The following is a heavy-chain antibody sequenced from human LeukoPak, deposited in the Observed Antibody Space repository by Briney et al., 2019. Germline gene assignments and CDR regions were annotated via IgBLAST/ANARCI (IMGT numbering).Heavy chain of an antibody. V-gene: IGHV4-31*03. CDR2: IYYSGST. CDR3: ARDLSGGSTRDDAFDI. J-gene: IGHJ3*02. Sequence: PSETLSLTCTVSGGSISSGGYYWSWIRQHPGKGLEWIGYIYYSGSTYYNPSLKSRVTISVDTSKNQFSLKLSSVTAADTAVYYCARDLSGGSTRDDAFDIWGQGTLVTVSS. D-gene: IGHD5/OR15-5a*01. CDR1: GGSISSGGYY.